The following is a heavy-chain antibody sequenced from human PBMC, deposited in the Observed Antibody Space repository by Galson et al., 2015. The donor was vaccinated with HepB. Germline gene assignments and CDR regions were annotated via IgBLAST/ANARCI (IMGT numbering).Heavy chain of an antibody. J-gene: IGHJ4*02. CDR1: GYTFTSYD. D-gene: IGHD3-3*01. Sequence: SVKVSCKASGYTFTSYDINWVRQATGQGLEWMGWMNPNSGNTGYAQKFQGRVTMTRNTSISTAYMELSSLRSEDTAVYYCARSNMYYDFWSGYYTKSYGGNFDYWGQGTLVTVSS. CDR3: ARSNMYYDFWSGYYTKSYGGNFDY. V-gene: IGHV1-8*01. CDR2: MNPNSGNT.